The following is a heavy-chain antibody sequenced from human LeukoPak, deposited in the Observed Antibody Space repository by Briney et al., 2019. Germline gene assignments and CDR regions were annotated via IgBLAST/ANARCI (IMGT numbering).Heavy chain of an antibody. CDR1: GGSVSSYY. CDR2: FHPSGNT. Sequence: PSETLSLTCTVSGGSVSSYYWSWIRQPAGKGLEWIGRFHPSGNTNYNPSLKSRVTMSVDTSQNEFSLRLNSVTAADTAVYYCARDQVRSSSRYELYDYYGMDVWGQGTTVTVSS. D-gene: IGHD6-13*01. V-gene: IGHV4-4*07. J-gene: IGHJ6*02. CDR3: ARDQVRSSSRYELYDYYGMDV.